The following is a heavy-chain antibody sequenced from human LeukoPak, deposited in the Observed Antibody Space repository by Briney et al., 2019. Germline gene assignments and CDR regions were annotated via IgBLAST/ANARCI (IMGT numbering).Heavy chain of an antibody. D-gene: IGHD5-18*01. CDR3: ARASFNSYGIDGFDY. CDR1: GGSLSSYF. V-gene: IGHV4-59*01. CDR2: IDYRGTP. Sequence: TSETLSLTCTVSGGSLSSYFWNWIRQTPGKGLEWIAYIDYRGTPTSQYNPSLKTRVTISGDTSKNKFSLKVNSVTAADTAVYFWARASFNSYGIDGFDYWGQGTLVTVSA. J-gene: IGHJ4*02.